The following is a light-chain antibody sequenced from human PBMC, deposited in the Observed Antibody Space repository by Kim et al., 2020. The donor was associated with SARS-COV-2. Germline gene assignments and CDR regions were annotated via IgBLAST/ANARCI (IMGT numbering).Light chain of an antibody. J-gene: IGKJ1*01. Sequence: ASVGDKVTINCRASQDISNYVAWFQLKPGKAPKLLLYAASALQPGVPSRFSGSGSGTDFTLTVTSLQPEDVATYYCQKCDSAPWTFGQGTKVDIK. CDR1: QDISNY. CDR3: QKCDSAPWT. V-gene: IGKV1-27*01. CDR2: AAS.